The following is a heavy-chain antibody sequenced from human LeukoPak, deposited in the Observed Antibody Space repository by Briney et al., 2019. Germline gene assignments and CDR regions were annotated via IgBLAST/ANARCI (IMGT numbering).Heavy chain of an antibody. J-gene: IGHJ6*03. Sequence: APVKVSCKASGYTFTSYYMHWVRQAPGQGLEWMGIINPSGGSTSYAQKFQGRVTMTRDTSTSTVYMELSSLRSEDTAVYYCARGYSGYGIYYYYMDVWGKGTTVTVSS. CDR1: GYTFTSYY. CDR2: INPSGGST. V-gene: IGHV1-46*01. D-gene: IGHD5-12*01. CDR3: ARGYSGYGIYYYYMDV.